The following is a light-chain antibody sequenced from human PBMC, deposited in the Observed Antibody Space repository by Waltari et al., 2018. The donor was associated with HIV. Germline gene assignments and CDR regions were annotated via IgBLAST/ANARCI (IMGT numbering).Light chain of an antibody. CDR1: DSNIGNNF. J-gene: IGLJ3*02. V-gene: IGLV1-51*01. CDR2: DND. Sequence: QSVLTQPPSLSAAPGQKVTISCSGSDSNIGNNFVSWYQQLPGAAPNLLIYDNDSRPSGISDRFSGSKSGTSATLGITGLQAGDEADYYCATWDNNLYVGQVFGGGTKLTVL. CDR3: ATWDNNLYVGQV.